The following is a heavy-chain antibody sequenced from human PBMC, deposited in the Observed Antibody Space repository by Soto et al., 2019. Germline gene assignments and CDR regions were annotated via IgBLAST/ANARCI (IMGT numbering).Heavy chain of an antibody. CDR3: AHLVPGPLSFAY. D-gene: IGHD6-19*01. CDR2: IYWDNDR. V-gene: IGHV2-5*02. Sequence: QIPLKESGPSLIKPTQTLALTCTFSGFSFNTRGVGVAWIRQPPGKTLDWLAVIYWDNDRRYRPSLTDRLSITNDMSTKQVVLTMTNVDPVDTGTYYCAHLVPGPLSFAYWGQGALVTVSS. CDR1: GFSFNTRGVG. J-gene: IGHJ4*02.